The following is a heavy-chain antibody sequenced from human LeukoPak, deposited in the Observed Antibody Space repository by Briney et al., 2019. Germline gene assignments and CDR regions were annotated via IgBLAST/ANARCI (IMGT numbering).Heavy chain of an antibody. J-gene: IGHJ3*02. Sequence: GGSLRLSCVASGFTLSSHNINWVRQAPGKGLEWVSHISSSGSITYYGDSVKGRITISRDNAKNSVSLYMNSLRAEDSAVYYCARQGITAFDIWGKGTMVTVSS. D-gene: IGHD3-10*01. CDR3: ARQGITAFDI. CDR1: GFTLSSHN. V-gene: IGHV3-48*01. CDR2: ISSSGSIT.